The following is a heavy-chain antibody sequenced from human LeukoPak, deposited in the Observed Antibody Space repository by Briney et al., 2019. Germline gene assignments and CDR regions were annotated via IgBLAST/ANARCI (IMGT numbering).Heavy chain of an antibody. V-gene: IGHV3-21*01. D-gene: IGHD1-26*01. CDR2: ISSSSSYI. CDR1: GFTFSSYS. J-gene: IGHJ4*02. CDR3: ARDGELGNYYPLFDY. Sequence: GGSLRLSCAASGFTFSSYSMNWVRQAPGKGLEWVSSISSSSSYIYYADSVKGRFTISRGNAKNSLYLQMNSLRAEDTAVYYCARDGELGNYYPLFDYWGQGTLVTVSS.